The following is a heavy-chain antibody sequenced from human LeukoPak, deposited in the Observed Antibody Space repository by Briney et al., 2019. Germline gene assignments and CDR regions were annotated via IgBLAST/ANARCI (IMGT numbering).Heavy chain of an antibody. J-gene: IGHJ4*02. CDR2: IYYSGST. CDR1: GGSISSYY. V-gene: IGHV4-59*01. Sequence: SETLSLTCTVSGGSISSYYWSWIRQPPGKGLEWIGYIYYSGSTNYNPSLKSRVTISVDTSKNQFSLKLSSVTAADTAVYYCARSNYYDSSGPPHYWGQGTLVTVSS. D-gene: IGHD3-22*01. CDR3: ARSNYYDSSGPPHY.